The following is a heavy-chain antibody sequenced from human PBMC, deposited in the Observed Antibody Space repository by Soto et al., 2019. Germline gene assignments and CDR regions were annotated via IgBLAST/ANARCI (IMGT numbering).Heavy chain of an antibody. CDR1: GYSFTSYW. CDR3: ARGRTDYGDYVEAYYYGMDV. Sequence: GESLKISCKGSGYSFTSYWIGWVRQIPGKGLEWMGIIYPGDSDTRYSPSFQGQVTISADKSISTAYLQWSSLKASDTAMYYCARGRTDYGDYVEAYYYGMDVWGQGTTVTVSS. J-gene: IGHJ6*02. V-gene: IGHV5-51*01. CDR2: IYPGDSDT. D-gene: IGHD4-17*01.